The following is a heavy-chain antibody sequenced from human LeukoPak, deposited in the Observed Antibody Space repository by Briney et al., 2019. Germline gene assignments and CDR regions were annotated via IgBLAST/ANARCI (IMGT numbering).Heavy chain of an antibody. Sequence: PSETLSLTCTVSGGSISSYYWSWIRQPPGKGLEWIGYIHYSGSTNYNPSLKSRVTMSVDTSKNQFSLKLSSVTAADTAVYYCARDSYYDSSGYGMDNWFDPWGQGTLVTVSS. CDR2: IHYSGST. D-gene: IGHD3-22*01. V-gene: IGHV4-59*12. CDR3: ARDSYYDSSGYGMDNWFDP. J-gene: IGHJ5*02. CDR1: GGSISSYY.